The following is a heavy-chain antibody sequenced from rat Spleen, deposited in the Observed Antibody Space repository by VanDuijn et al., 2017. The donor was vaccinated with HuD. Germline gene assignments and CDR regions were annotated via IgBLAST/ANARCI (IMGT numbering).Heavy chain of an antibody. D-gene: IGHD4-5*01. CDR3: ARQGIRGKDFDY. CDR2: IRYDGGST. CDR1: GFTFSDYY. J-gene: IGHJ2*01. V-gene: IGHV5-20*01. Sequence: EVHLVESGGGLVQPGRSLKLSCAASGFTFSDYYMAWVRQAPTKGLEWVASIRYDGGSTYYRDSVKGRFTISRDNAKSSLSLQMDSLRSEDTATYYCARQGIRGKDFDYWGQGVMVTVSS.